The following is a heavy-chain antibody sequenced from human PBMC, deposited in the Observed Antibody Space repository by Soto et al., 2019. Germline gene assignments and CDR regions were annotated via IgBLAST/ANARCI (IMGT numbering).Heavy chain of an antibody. CDR1: GYTFTGYY. CDR2: INPNSGGT. V-gene: IGHV1-2*04. D-gene: IGHD2-15*01. CDR3: ARAPPPGLYCCGCSCYHDVFAF. Sequence: ASVKVSCKASGYTFTGYYMHWVRQAPGQGLEWMGWINPNSGGTNYAQKFQGWVTMTRDTSISTAYMELSRLRSDDTAVYYCARAPPPGLYCCGCSCYHDVFAFSGQGTMVTVSS. J-gene: IGHJ3*01.